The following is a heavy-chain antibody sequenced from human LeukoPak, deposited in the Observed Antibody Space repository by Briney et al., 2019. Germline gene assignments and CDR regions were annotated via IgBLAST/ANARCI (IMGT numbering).Heavy chain of an antibody. V-gene: IGHV1-69*13. CDR2: IIPIFGTA. J-gene: IGHJ5*02. D-gene: IGHD2-2*01. Sequence: SVKVSCKASGGTFSSYAISWVRQAPGQGLEWMGGIIPIFGTANYAQKFQGRVTITADESTSTAYMELSSLRSEDTAVYYCARDRYCSSTSCYLEGVHWFDPWGQGTLVTVSS. CDR1: GGTFSSYA. CDR3: ARDRYCSSTSCYLEGVHWFDP.